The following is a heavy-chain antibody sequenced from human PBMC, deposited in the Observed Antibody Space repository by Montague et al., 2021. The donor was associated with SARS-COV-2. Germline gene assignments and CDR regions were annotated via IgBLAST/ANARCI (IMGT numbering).Heavy chain of an antibody. CDR1: GFTLSRYG. J-gene: IGHJ6*02. CDR2: ISYDGVKK. Sequence: SLRLSCAASGFTLSRYGMHWVRQAPGKGLQWLAVISYDGVKKYYADSVKGRLTISRDNSKDTLYLQVNSLRGDDTAVYYCARGAVQQQLEVDYFYGMDVWGQGTTVSVSS. V-gene: IGHV3-30-3*01. D-gene: IGHD1-1*01. CDR3: ARGAVQQQLEVDYFYGMDV.